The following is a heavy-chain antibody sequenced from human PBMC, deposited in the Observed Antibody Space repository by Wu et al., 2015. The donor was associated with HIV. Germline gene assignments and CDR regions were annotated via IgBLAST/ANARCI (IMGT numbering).Heavy chain of an antibody. CDR2: SDPEVGET. D-gene: IGHD3-3*01. CDR3: ATDEFGVLRGPFDY. Sequence: QVQLEQSGAEVKKPGASVKVSCKVSGDTLSELSIHWVRQAPGKGLEWMGGSDPEVGETVYAQKFQGRVTMTEDTSTDTAYMKLSSLRSEDTAVYYCATDEFGVLRGPFDYWGQGTPVTVSS. J-gene: IGHJ4*02. CDR1: GDTLSELS. V-gene: IGHV1-24*01.